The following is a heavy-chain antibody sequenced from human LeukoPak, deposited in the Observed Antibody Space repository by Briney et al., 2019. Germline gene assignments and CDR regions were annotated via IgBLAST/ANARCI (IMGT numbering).Heavy chain of an antibody. J-gene: IGHJ4*02. Sequence: GGSLRLSCAASGFTVSSNYMSWVRQAPGKGLEWVSVIYSGGSTYYADSVKGRFTISRDNSKNTLYLQMNSLRAEDTAVYYCARDDYYDSSGYYYEDWGQGTLVTVSS. V-gene: IGHV3-53*01. D-gene: IGHD3-22*01. CDR3: ARDDYYDSSGYYYED. CDR2: IYSGGST. CDR1: GFTVSSNY.